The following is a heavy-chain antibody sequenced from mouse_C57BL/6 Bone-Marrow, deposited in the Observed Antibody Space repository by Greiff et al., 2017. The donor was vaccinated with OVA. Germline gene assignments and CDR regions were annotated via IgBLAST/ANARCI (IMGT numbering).Heavy chain of an antibody. D-gene: IGHD1-1*01. Sequence: QVQLQQPGAELVRPGTSVKLSCKASGYTFTSYWMHWVKQRPGQGLEWIGVIDPSDSSTNYNQKFKGKATLTVDTYSSTAYMQLRSLSSEDSAVYYCARVHYYGSRGYAMDYWGQGTSVTVSS. J-gene: IGHJ4*01. CDR2: IDPSDSST. CDR1: GYTFTSYW. CDR3: ARVHYYGSRGYAMDY. V-gene: IGHV1-59*01.